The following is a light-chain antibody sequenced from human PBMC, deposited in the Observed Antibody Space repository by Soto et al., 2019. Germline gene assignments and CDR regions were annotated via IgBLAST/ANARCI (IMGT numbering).Light chain of an antibody. CDR1: SSDFGDYNY. V-gene: IGLV2-8*01. J-gene: IGLJ1*01. CDR3: SSYAGINNFYV. Sequence: QSALTQPPSASGSPGQSVTISCTGTSSDFGDYNYVSWYQQHPGKAPKLMIYEVSKRPSGVPDRFSGSKSGNTASLTVSGLQAEDEADYYCSSYAGINNFYVFGTGTKVTVL. CDR2: EVS.